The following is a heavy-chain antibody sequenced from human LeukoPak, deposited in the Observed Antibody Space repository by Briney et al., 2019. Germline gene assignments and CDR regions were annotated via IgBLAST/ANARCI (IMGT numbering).Heavy chain of an antibody. V-gene: IGHV4-4*02. D-gene: IGHD3-3*01. CDR1: GGSITNNHW. CDR3: ARASYDFLTAFYIDL. CDR2: IFHSGRT. J-gene: IGHJ5*02. Sequence: SGTLSLTCAVSGGSITNNHWWSWVRQFPGKGLEWIGEIFHSGRTNYNPSLKSRVDIALDKSKNEISLRLTSVTAADTAVYFCARASYDFLTAFYIDLWGRGTLVTVSA.